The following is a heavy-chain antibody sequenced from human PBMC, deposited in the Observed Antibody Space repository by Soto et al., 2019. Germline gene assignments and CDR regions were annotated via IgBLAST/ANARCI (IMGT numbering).Heavy chain of an antibody. CDR2: IYQSGTT. CDR1: GGSISSSNYY. V-gene: IGHV4-39*01. Sequence: PSETLSLTCTVSGGSISSSNYYWGWIRQPPGKGLEWIGTIYQSGTTYYSPSLKRRVIVSVDTSKNQFSLKLSSVTAADTAVYYCARHYGGMWELATFDIWGQGTMVTVSS. J-gene: IGHJ3*02. D-gene: IGHD1-26*01. CDR3: ARHYGGMWELATFDI.